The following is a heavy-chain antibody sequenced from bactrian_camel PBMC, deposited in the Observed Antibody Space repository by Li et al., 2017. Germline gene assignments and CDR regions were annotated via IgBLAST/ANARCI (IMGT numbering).Heavy chain of an antibody. CDR3: AFAVVGGGLWYDTYEYHY. D-gene: IGHD5*01. CDR1: GLTFDDSD. V-gene: IGHV3S55*01. CDR2: ITTDGST. Sequence: HVQLVESGGGTVQAGGSLRLSCTPSGLTFDDSDWGWFRQAPGNECELVSTITTDGSTYYADSVKGRFTVSQDNGKNTLSLQMTALKPEDTAMYYCAFAVVGGGLWYDTYEYHYWGQGTQVTVS. J-gene: IGHJ4*01.